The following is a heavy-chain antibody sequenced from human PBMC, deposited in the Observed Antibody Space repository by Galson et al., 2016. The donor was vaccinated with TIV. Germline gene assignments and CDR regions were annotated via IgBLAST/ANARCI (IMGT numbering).Heavy chain of an antibody. Sequence: SLRLSCAASGFIFNNYEFNWVRQGPGKGLEWVSHISRSDTTIYYADSVKGRFTISRDNARNSLYLQMNSLRAEDTAVYYCARDLADNSDYYPTPFDYWGQGTQVTVSS. CDR3: ARDLADNSDYYPTPFDY. V-gene: IGHV3-48*03. CDR2: ISRSDTTI. D-gene: IGHD3-22*01. J-gene: IGHJ4*02. CDR1: GFIFNNYE.